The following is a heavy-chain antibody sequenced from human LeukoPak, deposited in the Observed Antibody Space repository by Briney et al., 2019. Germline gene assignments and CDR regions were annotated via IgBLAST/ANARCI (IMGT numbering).Heavy chain of an antibody. CDR2: IYYSGST. Sequence: GSLRLSCVASGFTFSSYEMNWVRQPPGKGLEWIGSIYYSGSTYYNPSLKSRVTISVDTSKNQFSLKLSSVTAADTAVYYCAIRYSSGWSDTESYFDYWGQGTLVTVSS. V-gene: IGHV4-39*01. J-gene: IGHJ4*02. CDR3: AIRYSSGWSDTESYFDY. CDR1: GFTFSSYE. D-gene: IGHD6-19*01.